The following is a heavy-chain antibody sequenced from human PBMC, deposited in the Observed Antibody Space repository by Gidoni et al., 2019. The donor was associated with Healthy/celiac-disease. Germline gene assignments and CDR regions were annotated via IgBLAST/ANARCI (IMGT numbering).Heavy chain of an antibody. J-gene: IGHJ3*02. D-gene: IGHD3-10*01. CDR1: GGTFSSYA. CDR3: ARSGDRRGLDI. CDR2: IIPILGIA. V-gene: IGHV1-69*04. Sequence: QVQLVQSGAAVKKPGSSVKVSCKASGGTFSSYAISWVRQAPGQGLEWMGRIIPILGIANYAQKFQGRVAITADKSTSTAYMELSSLRSEDTAVYYCARSGDRRGLDIWGQGTMVTVSS.